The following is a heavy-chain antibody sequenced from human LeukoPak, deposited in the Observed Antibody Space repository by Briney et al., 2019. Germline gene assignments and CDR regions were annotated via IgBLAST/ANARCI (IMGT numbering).Heavy chain of an antibody. Sequence: NTSETLSLTCTVSGGSISSYYWSWIRQPPGKGLEWIGYIYYSGSTNYNPSLKSRVTISVDTSKNQFSLKLSSVTAADTAVYYCARGIGDIRFLEWLSNLNYYFDYWGQGTLVTVSS. V-gene: IGHV4-59*12. CDR1: GGSISSYY. CDR3: ARGIGDIRFLEWLSNLNYYFDY. J-gene: IGHJ4*02. CDR2: IYYSGST. D-gene: IGHD3-3*01.